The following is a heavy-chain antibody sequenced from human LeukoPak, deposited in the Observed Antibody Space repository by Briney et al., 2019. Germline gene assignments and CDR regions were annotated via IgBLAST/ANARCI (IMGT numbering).Heavy chain of an antibody. J-gene: IGHJ6*03. V-gene: IGHV3-53*01. D-gene: IGHD6-6*01. CDR1: GFTVSSNY. CDR2: IYSGGST. Sequence: GGSLRLSCAASGFTVSSNYMSWVRQAPGKGLEWVSVIYSGGSTYYADSVKGRFTISRDNAKNSLYLQMNSLRAEDTAVYYCTRDGSIAALYYYYYYMDVWGKGTTVTVSS. CDR3: TRDGSIAALYYYYYYMDV.